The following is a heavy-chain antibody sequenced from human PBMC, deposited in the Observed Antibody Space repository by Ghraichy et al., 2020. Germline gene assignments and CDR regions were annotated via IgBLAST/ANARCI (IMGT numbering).Heavy chain of an antibody. Sequence: SQTLSLTCAISGDSVSSNSAAWNWIRQSPSRGLEWLGRTYYRSKWYNDYAVSVKSRITINPDTSKNQFSLQLNSVTPEDTAVYYCARVVVSSLAPSSPRGQDYYYGMDVWGQGTTVTVSS. V-gene: IGHV6-1*01. CDR1: GDSVSSNSAA. D-gene: IGHD2-15*01. CDR3: ARVVVSSLAPSSPRGQDYYYGMDV. J-gene: IGHJ6*02. CDR2: TYYRSKWYN.